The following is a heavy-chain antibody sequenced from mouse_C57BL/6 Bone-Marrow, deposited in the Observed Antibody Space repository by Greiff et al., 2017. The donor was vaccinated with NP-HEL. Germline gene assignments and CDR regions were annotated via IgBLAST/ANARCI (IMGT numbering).Heavy chain of an antibody. CDR2: FHPYNDDT. D-gene: IGHD1-3*01. CDR1: GYTFTTYP. J-gene: IGHJ4*01. CDR3: ARSGYPYYYAMDY. V-gene: IGHV1-47*01. Sequence: VQLKESGAELVKPGASVKMSCKASGYTFTTYPIEWMKQNHGKSLEWIGNFHPYNDDTKYNEKFKGKATLTVEKSSSTVYLELSRLTSDDSAVYYCARSGYPYYYAMDYWGQGTSVTVSS.